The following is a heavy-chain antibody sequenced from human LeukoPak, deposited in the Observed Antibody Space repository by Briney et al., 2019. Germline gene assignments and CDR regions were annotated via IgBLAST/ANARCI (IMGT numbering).Heavy chain of an antibody. J-gene: IGHJ4*02. CDR3: AKAPVDYYYFDY. D-gene: IGHD2-2*01. CDR2: ISSSSIYI. CDR1: GFTFSNYS. Sequence: PGGSLRLSCAASGFTFSNYSMNWVRQAPGKGLEWVSSISSSSIYIFYADSVKGRFTISRDNAKNSLYLQMNGLRAEDTAVYYCAKAPVDYYYFDYWGQGTLVTVSS. V-gene: IGHV3-21*04.